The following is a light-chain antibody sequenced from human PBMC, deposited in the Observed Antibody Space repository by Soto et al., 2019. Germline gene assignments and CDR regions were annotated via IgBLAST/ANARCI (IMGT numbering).Light chain of an antibody. CDR1: QSVISNY. CDR3: QQYGTSEII. Sequence: EIVLTQSPGTLSLSPGERATLSCRASQSVISNYLAWYQQKPGQAPRLLIYGASSRATGIPDRFSGSGSGTDFTLTISRLEPEDFAVFYCQQYGTSEIIFGQGTRLEIK. V-gene: IGKV3-20*01. J-gene: IGKJ5*01. CDR2: GAS.